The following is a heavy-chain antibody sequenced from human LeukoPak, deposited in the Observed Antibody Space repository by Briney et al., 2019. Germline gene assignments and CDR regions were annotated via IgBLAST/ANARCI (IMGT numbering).Heavy chain of an antibody. V-gene: IGHV4-39*01. CDR2: IYYSGST. CDR1: GGSISSSSYY. J-gene: IGHJ4*02. CDR3: ARLDGGFQWLVPLYFDY. Sequence: KTSETLSLTCTVSGGSISSSSYYWGWIRQPPGKGLEWIGSIYYSGSTYYNPSLKSRVTISVDTSKNQFSLKLSSVTAADTAVYYCARLDGGFQWLVPLYFDYWGQGTLVTVSS. D-gene: IGHD6-19*01.